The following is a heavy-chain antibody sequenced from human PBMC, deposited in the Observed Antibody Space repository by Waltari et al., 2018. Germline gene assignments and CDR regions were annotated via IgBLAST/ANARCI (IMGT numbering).Heavy chain of an antibody. CDR2: VFRGVKT. CDR1: GEPLSSGHW. V-gene: IGHV4-4*02. Sequence: QLQLRESGPGLVKPSGTLSLTCGVSGEPLSSGHWWCWVRQPPGKGLEWVGQVFRGVKTNYNPSLDGRVTISMDTSNNQFSLTLTSATASDTAVYYCARDRGKGLYLDSWGQGTLVTVSP. J-gene: IGHJ4*02. CDR3: ARDRGKGLYLDS. D-gene: IGHD2-15*01.